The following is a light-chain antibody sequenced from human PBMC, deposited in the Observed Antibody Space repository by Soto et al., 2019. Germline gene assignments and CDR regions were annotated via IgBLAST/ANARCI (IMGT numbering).Light chain of an antibody. V-gene: IGLV1-44*01. CDR2: SNN. J-gene: IGLJ1*01. CDR1: RSNIGSNT. Sequence: VLTQPPSTSGTPGQRVTISCSGSRSNIGSNTVTWYQQLPGTAPKLLIYSNNQRPSGVPDRFSGSKSGTPASLAISGLQSEDEADYYCAAWDDSLNGSYVFGTGAKVTVL. CDR3: AAWDDSLNGSYV.